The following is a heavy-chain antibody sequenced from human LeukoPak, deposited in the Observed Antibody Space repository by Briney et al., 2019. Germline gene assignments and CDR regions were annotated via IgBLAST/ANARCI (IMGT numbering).Heavy chain of an antibody. CDR3: GRNGYSSGWHPPIYGY. J-gene: IGHJ4*02. V-gene: IGHV4-39*01. D-gene: IGHD6-19*01. CDR1: GVSISSSNSY. Sequence: SETLSLTCTVSGVSISSSNSYWGWIRQPPGKGLEWIGSIYYSGNTYYNASLKSQVSISIDTSKNQFSLKLSSVTAADTAVYYCGRNGYSSGWHPPIYGYWGQGTLVTVSS. CDR2: IYYSGNT.